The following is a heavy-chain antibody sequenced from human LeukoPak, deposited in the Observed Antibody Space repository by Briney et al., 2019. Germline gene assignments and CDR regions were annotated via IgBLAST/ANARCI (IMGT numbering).Heavy chain of an antibody. CDR1: GFTFSSYA. V-gene: IGHV3-23*01. Sequence: PGASLRLSCAASGFTFSSYAMSWVRQAPGKGLEWVSAISGSGGSTYYADSVKGRFTISRDNSKNTLYLQMNSLRAEDTAVYYCAKDLGYSYSFGGDYYYGMDVWGQGTTVTVSS. D-gene: IGHD5-18*01. CDR2: ISGSGGST. J-gene: IGHJ6*02. CDR3: AKDLGYSYSFGGDYYYGMDV.